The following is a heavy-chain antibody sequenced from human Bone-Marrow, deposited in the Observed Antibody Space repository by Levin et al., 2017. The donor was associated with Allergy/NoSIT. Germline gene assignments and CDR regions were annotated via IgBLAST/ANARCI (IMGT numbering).Heavy chain of an antibody. V-gene: IGHV3-23*01. J-gene: IGHJ4*02. CDR1: GFTFTSYA. D-gene: IGHD6-19*01. CDR3: AKNRQWLAPKNFDY. CDR2: ISGSGDST. Sequence: GGSLRLSCAASGFTFTSYAMSWVRQAPGKGLEWVSGISGSGDSTYYADSVKGRFTISRDYSKNTLYLQMNSLRAEDPAIYYCAKNRQWLAPKNFDYWGQGTLVTVSS.